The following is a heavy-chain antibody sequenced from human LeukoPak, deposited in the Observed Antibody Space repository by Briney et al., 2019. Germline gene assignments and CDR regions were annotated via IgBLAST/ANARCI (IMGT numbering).Heavy chain of an antibody. V-gene: IGHV1-18*01. Sequence: ASVKVSCKASGYTFTSYGISWVRQAPGQGLEWMGWISAYNGNTNYAQKLQGRVTITTDTSTSTAYMELRSLRSEDTAVYYCARDSSSTFGGVMCDAFDIWGQGTMVTVSS. CDR3: ARDSSSTFGGVMCDAFDI. J-gene: IGHJ3*02. D-gene: IGHD3-16*01. CDR2: ISAYNGNT. CDR1: GYTFTSYG.